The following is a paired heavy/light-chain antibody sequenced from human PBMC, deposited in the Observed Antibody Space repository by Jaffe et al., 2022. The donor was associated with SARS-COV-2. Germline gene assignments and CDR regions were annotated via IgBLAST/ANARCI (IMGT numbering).Light chain of an antibody. CDR2: TAS. CDR3: LQYKTFPWT. CDR1: QDIRNY. Sequence: DIQMTQSPSSLSASVGDRVTITCRASQDIRNYLAWFQQKPGKAPKSLIYTASSLQSGVPSRFSGDGSGTDFTLTIDSLQPEDFATYSCLQYKTFPWTFGQGTKVEIK. V-gene: IGKV1-16*01. J-gene: IGKJ1*01.
Heavy chain of an antibody. J-gene: IGHJ6*02. CDR3: SRGPMVTFYQYHGMDV. D-gene: IGHD2-8*01. V-gene: IGHV3-49*03. Sequence: EVQVVESGGGLVEPGRSLRLSCIGSGFTFGDHAMSWFRQAPGKGLEWVGLIRSKAYGGTTEYVASVKGRFTISRDDSKSIAYVQMNSLKTEDTAVYYCSRGPMVTFYQYHGMDVWGQGTTVTVSS. CDR2: IRSKAYGGTT. CDR1: GFTFGDHA.